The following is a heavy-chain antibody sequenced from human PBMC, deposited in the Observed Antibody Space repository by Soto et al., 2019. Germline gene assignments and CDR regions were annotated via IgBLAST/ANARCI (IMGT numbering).Heavy chain of an antibody. D-gene: IGHD5-12*01. CDR3: AKDHDEDFGYDLDYFNY. Sequence: PGRSLRLSCAASGFNFDDYAMHWVRRVPGKGLEWVSGISWEGGSIGYADSVKGRFTISRDNAKNSLYLEMNSLRSEDTAFYYCAKDHDEDFGYDLDYFNYWGQGTLVTVSS. CDR2: ISWEGGSI. CDR1: GFNFDDYA. J-gene: IGHJ4*02. V-gene: IGHV3-9*01.